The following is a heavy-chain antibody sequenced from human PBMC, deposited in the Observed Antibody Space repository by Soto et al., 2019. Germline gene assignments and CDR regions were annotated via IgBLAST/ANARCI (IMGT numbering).Heavy chain of an antibody. Sequence: GGSLRLSCAASGFTFSSYAMHWVRQAPGKGLEWVAVISYDGSNKYYADSVKGRFTISRDNSKNTLYLQMNSLRAEDTAVYYCARGYYDSSGPFDYWGQGTLVTVSS. D-gene: IGHD3-22*01. CDR1: GFTFSSYA. V-gene: IGHV3-30-3*01. J-gene: IGHJ4*02. CDR3: ARGYYDSSGPFDY. CDR2: ISYDGSNK.